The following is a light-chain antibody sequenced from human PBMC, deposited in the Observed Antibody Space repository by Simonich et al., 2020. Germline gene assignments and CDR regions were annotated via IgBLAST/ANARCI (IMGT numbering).Light chain of an antibody. Sequence: EIVMTQSPATLSVSPGERATLSCRASQSVSSNLAWYQQKPGLDPRLLIYGASTRATCIPARFSGSGSGTEFTLTISSMQSEDFAVYYCQQYNNWHTFGQGTKVEIK. CDR1: QSVSSN. J-gene: IGKJ1*01. CDR3: QQYNNWHT. V-gene: IGKV3-15*01. CDR2: GAS.